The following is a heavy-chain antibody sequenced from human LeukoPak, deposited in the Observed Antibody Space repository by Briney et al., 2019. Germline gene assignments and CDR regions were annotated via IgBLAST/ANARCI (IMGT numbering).Heavy chain of an antibody. CDR3: FFRGRVDY. Sequence: ASVKVSCEASGYTFTGYYMHWVRQAPGQGLEWMGWINPNGGGTNYAQKFQGRVTMTRDTSISTAYMELSRLRSDDTAVYYCFFRGRVDYWGQGTLVTVSS. CDR2: INPNGGGT. CDR1: GYTFTGYY. V-gene: IGHV1-2*02. J-gene: IGHJ4*02. D-gene: IGHD3-3*01.